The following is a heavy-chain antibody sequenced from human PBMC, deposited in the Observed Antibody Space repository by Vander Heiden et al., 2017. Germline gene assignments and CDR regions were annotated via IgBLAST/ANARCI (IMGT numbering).Heavy chain of an antibody. J-gene: IGHJ3*01. Sequence: QVQLVESGGGVVQPGRSLRLSCAASGFTFSSYSMHWVRQAPGKGLEWVAVISYIGSDKYYADSVKGRFTISRDNSKSTLYLQMNSLRTEDTAVYYCATGGNYDILTDASWGQGTMVTVSS. D-gene: IGHD3-9*01. V-gene: IGHV3-30-3*01. CDR1: GFTFSSYS. CDR2: ISYIGSDK. CDR3: ATGGNYDILTDAS.